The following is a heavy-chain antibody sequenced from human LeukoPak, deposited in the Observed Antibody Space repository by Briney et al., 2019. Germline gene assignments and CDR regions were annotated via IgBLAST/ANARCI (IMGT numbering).Heavy chain of an antibody. D-gene: IGHD3-9*01. Sequence: PSETLSLTCTVSGGSISSSSYYWGWIRQPPGTGLEWIGSIYYSGSTYYNPSLKSRVTISVDTSKNQFSLKLSSVTAADTAVYYCARHSLPFGPPTGQYYFDYWGQGTLVTVSS. CDR2: IYYSGST. V-gene: IGHV4-39*01. CDR3: ARHSLPFGPPTGQYYFDY. CDR1: GGSISSSSYY. J-gene: IGHJ4*02.